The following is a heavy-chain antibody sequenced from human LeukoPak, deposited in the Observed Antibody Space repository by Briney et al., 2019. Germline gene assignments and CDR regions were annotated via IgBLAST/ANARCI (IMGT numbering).Heavy chain of an antibody. D-gene: IGHD6-25*01. CDR3: AREGVHCRGGSGLKAY. CDR2: IKKDGRKK. V-gene: IGHV3-7*03. Sequence: GGSLTLSCAASTFTFSTFWMRWVRPAPGKGLEWVANIKKDGRKKYYMESVKGQFTITRDNAENSVYLQMNSLRAEDTAVYFGAREGVHCRGGSGLKAYWGQGTQVTVSS. CDR1: TFTFSTFW. J-gene: IGHJ4*02.